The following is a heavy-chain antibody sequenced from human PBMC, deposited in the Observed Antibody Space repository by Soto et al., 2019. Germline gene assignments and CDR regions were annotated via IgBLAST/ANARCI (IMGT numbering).Heavy chain of an antibody. CDR2: IYPGDSDT. V-gene: IGHV5-51*01. Sequence: GESLKISCKGSGYSFSSDWIGWVRQMPGKGLGWIGIIYPGDSDTRYSPSFQGQVTIAADKSINTAYLQWRSLKASDTAMYFCARFYSSGLYYFDFWGQGTLVTVSS. CDR1: GYSFSSDW. D-gene: IGHD6-19*01. J-gene: IGHJ4*02. CDR3: ARFYSSGLYYFDF.